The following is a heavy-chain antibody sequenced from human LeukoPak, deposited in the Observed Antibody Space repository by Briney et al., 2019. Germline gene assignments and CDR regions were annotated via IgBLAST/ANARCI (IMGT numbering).Heavy chain of an antibody. J-gene: IGHJ6*03. CDR2: IYYSGST. CDR1: GGSISSSSYY. CDR3: ARAPERWYSYGSYTYHYMDV. D-gene: IGHD3-10*01. Sequence: SETLSLTCTVSGGSISSSSYYWGWIRQPPGKGLEWIGSIYYSGSTYYNPSLKSRVTISVDTSKNQISLKLSSVTAADTAIYYCARAPERWYSYGSYTYHYMDVWGRGTTVTVSS. V-gene: IGHV4-39*07.